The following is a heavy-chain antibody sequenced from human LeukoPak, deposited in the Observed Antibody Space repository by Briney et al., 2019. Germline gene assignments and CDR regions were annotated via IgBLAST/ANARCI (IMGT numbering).Heavy chain of an antibody. CDR1: GFTFSSYA. Sequence: GGSLRLSCAASGFTFSSYAMSWVRQAPGKGLEWVSAISGSGGSTYYADSVKGRFTISRDNAKNSLYLQMNSLRAEDRAVYFCARAGVPAASDYWGQGTLVTVSS. CDR3: ARAGVPAASDY. D-gene: IGHD2-2*01. V-gene: IGHV3-23*01. J-gene: IGHJ4*02. CDR2: ISGSGGST.